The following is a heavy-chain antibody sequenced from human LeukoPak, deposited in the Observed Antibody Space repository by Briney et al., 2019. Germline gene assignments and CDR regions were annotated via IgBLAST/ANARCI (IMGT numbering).Heavy chain of an antibody. Sequence: GGSLRLSCAASGFTFSSYAMTWVRQAPDKGLEWVSAISCSDGNTYYADSVKGRFTISRDDSQNTLYLQMNSLSAEGTAVYYCSKVERSGGAVFYGLVDWGQGTLVTVSS. J-gene: IGHJ4*02. CDR1: GFTFSSYA. V-gene: IGHV3-23*01. CDR2: ISCSDGNT. CDR3: SKVERSGGAVFYGLVD. D-gene: IGHD2-8*02.